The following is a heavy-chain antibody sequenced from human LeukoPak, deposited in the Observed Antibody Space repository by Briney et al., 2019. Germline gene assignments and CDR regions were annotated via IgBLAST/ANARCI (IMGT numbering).Heavy chain of an antibody. Sequence: GGSLRLSCAASGFTFSDYAMTWVRQGPGQGLEWVASISETGGKTYYADSVKGRFTISRENSKNTLHLQMNSLRAEDTAVYYCAKDFPLGYWDQGTLVTVSS. J-gene: IGHJ4*02. V-gene: IGHV3-23*01. CDR1: GFTFSDYA. CDR3: AKDFPLGY. CDR2: ISETGGKT. D-gene: IGHD2/OR15-2a*01.